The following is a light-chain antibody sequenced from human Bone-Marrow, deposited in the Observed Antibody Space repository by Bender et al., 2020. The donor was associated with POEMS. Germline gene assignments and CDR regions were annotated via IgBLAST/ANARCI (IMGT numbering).Light chain of an antibody. Sequence: ARITCSGDALPKQYGYWYQQKSGQAPVLVIYENNKRASGIPERFSVSDSGTMATLLIDGAQVEDEGDYYCFSTDSSGNGGIFGGGTKLTVL. J-gene: IGLJ2*01. CDR3: FSTDSSGNGGI. V-gene: IGLV3-10*01. CDR1: ALPKQY. CDR2: ENN.